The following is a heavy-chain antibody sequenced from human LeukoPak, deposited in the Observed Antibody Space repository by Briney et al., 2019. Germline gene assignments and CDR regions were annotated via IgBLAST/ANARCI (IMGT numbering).Heavy chain of an antibody. CDR2: ISAYNGNK. CDR1: GYTFTSYG. Sequence: GASVKVSCKASGYTFTSYGISWVRQAPGQGLEWMGWISAYNGNKNYAQKLQGRVTMTTDTSTSTAYMELRSLRSDDTAVYYCARDAGYCSGGSCYSTIFYYYYYMDVWGKGTTVTVSS. D-gene: IGHD2-15*01. J-gene: IGHJ6*03. CDR3: ARDAGYCSGGSCYSTIFYYYYYMDV. V-gene: IGHV1-18*01.